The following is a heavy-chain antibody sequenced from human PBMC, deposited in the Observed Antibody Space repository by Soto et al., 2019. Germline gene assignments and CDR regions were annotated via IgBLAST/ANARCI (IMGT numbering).Heavy chain of an antibody. D-gene: IGHD2-8*02. J-gene: IGHJ6*02. CDR2: TGTAGDT. CDR1: GFTFSSYD. CDR3: ARIDCTGNNCRPYAYYEMDV. V-gene: IGHV3-13*01. Sequence: PXGSLRRSCAASGFTFSSYDMHWVRQATGKGLEWVSATGTAGDTYYPGSVKGRFTISRDNSKNTLYLQMNSLRDEDTAVYYCARIDCTGNNCRPYAYYEMDVWGQGTTVPSP.